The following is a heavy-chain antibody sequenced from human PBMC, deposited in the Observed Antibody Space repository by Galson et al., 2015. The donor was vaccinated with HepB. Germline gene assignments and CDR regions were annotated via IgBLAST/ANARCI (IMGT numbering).Heavy chain of an antibody. J-gene: IGHJ6*02. V-gene: IGHV3-11*06. CDR2: ISSSSSYT. D-gene: IGHD6-13*01. Sequence: SLRLSCAASGFTFSDYYMSWIRQAPGKGLEWVSYISSSSSYTNYADSVKGRFTISRDNAKNSLYLQMNSLRAEDTAVYYCAREQQLAGGGYYGMDVWGQGTTVTVSS. CDR3: AREQQLAGGGYYGMDV. CDR1: GFTFSDYY.